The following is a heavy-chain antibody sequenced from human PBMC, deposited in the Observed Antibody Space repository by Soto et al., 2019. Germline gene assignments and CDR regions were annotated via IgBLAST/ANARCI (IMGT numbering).Heavy chain of an antibody. CDR3: ARGFRLGHHFDY. D-gene: IGHD4-17*01. V-gene: IGHV4-34*01. CDR2: INHSGST. Sequence: PSETLSLTCAGYGGSFSGYYWSWIRQPPWKGLEWIGEINHSGSTNYNPSLKSRVTISVDTSKNQFSLKLSSVTAADTAVYYCARGFRLGHHFDYWGQGTLVTVS. CDR1: GGSFSGYY. J-gene: IGHJ4*02.